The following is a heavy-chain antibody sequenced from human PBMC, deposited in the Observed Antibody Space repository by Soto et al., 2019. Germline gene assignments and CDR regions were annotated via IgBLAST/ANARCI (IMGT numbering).Heavy chain of an antibody. D-gene: IGHD6-6*01. CDR3: ACLPKGEQLERDYFDY. CDR2: IYHSGST. CDR1: GGSISSSNW. Sequence: QVQLQESGPGLVKPSGTLSLTCAVSGGSISSSNWWSWVRQPPGKGLEWIGEIYHSGSTNYNPSLKSRVTISVDKSKHQFSLKLSSVTAADTAVYYCACLPKGEQLERDYFDYWGQGTLVTVSS. J-gene: IGHJ4*02. V-gene: IGHV4-4*02.